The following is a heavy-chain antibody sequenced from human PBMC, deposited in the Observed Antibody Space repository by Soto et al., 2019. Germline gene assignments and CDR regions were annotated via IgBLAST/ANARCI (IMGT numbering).Heavy chain of an antibody. D-gene: IGHD3-9*01. CDR2: IHYSGST. CDR1: GGSISSGGYY. CDR3: ARERGYDILTGYYGGENWFDP. Sequence: QVQLQESGPGLVKPSQTLSLTCIVSGGSISSGGYYWSWIRQHPGKGLEWIGYIHYSGSTFYNPSLKSRVTISVDTSKNHFSLKLSSVTAADTAVYYCARERGYDILTGYYGGENWFDPWGQGTLVTVSS. V-gene: IGHV4-31*03. J-gene: IGHJ5*02.